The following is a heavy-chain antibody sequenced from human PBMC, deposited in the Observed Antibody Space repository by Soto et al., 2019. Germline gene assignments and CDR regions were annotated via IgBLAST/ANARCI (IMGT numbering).Heavy chain of an antibody. Sequence: QVQLQESGPGLVKPSQTLSLTCSVSGASISSGGYYWNWIRQHPGKGLEWIGYIYYSGTTHYNPSLKSRVTRSVVTSKNQFALKLSSVTAADTAVYYCAASCVGCGGFNYYGMDVWGQGTTVTVSS. CDR2: IYYSGTT. D-gene: IGHD2-21*01. J-gene: IGHJ6*02. V-gene: IGHV4-31*03. CDR3: AASCVGCGGFNYYGMDV. CDR1: GASISSGGYY.